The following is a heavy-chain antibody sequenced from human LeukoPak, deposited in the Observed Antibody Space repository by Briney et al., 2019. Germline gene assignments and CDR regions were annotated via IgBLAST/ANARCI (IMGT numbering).Heavy chain of an antibody. J-gene: IGHJ5*02. CDR2: IYYSGST. CDR3: ARGEYSSGWYIINWFDP. CDR1: GGSISSSSYY. D-gene: IGHD6-19*01. Sequence: PSETLSLTCTVSGGSISSSSYYWGWIRQPPGKGLEWIGSIYYSGSTYYNPSLKSRVTISVDTSKNQFSLKLSSVTAADTAVYYCARGEYSSGWYIINWFDPWGQGTPVTVSS. V-gene: IGHV4-39*01.